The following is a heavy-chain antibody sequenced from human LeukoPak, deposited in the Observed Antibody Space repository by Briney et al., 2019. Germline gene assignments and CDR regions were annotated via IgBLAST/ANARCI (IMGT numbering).Heavy chain of an antibody. V-gene: IGHV5-51*01. CDR2: IYPGYSDA. CDR1: RYKLTNNW. J-gene: IGHJ5*02. CDR3: VRFALTSSLDH. Sequence: GESLKISCKISRYKLTNNWIGWVRQVPGKGLEWMGLIYPGYSDAKYSPSFQGQVTLSVGASISTAYLQLSGLRASDTAIYYCVRFALTSSLDHWGQGTLVTVSS. D-gene: IGHD6-13*01.